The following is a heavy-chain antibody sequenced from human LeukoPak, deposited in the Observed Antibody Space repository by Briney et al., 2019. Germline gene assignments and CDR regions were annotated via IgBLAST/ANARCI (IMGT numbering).Heavy chain of an antibody. CDR1: GFTFSSYS. CDR3: ARDSSDTGAEYYFDC. V-gene: IGHV3-30-3*01. J-gene: IGHJ4*02. D-gene: IGHD5-18*01. CDR2: ISYDGSSK. Sequence: GGSLRLSCAASGFTFSSYSIHWVRQAPGKGLEWVAVISYDGSSKDYADSVTGRFTISRDNTKNTLYLQMHSLRPEDTALYYCARDSSDTGAEYYFDCWGQGTLFAVSS.